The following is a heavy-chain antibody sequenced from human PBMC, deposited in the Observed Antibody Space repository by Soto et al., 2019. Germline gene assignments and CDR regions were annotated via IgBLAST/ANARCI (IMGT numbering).Heavy chain of an antibody. V-gene: IGHV4-59*01. CDR1: GGSISSYY. D-gene: IGHD3-22*01. CDR3: ARSGYYYDSSGYYPTPDYFDY. J-gene: IGHJ4*02. CDR2: IYYSGST. Sequence: SETLSLTCTVSGGSISSYYWSWIRQPPGKGLEWIGYIYYSGSTNYNPSLKSRVTISVDTSKNQFSLKLSSVTAADTAVYYCARSGYYYDSSGYYPTPDYFDYWGQGTLVTVSS.